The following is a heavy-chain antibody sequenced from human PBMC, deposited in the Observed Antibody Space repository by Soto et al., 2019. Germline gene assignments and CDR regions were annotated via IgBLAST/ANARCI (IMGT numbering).Heavy chain of an antibody. J-gene: IGHJ4*02. V-gene: IGHV3-23*01. D-gene: IGHD6-25*01. CDR2: ISGSGGST. Sequence: GSLRLSCAASGFIFTDYAMTWVRQAPGKGLEWVSTISGSGGSTYYADSVKGRFTISSDTSKNTVFLQMSSLRAEDTAVYYCAKEIASAYFPLDDWGQGTLVTVSS. CDR3: AKEIASAYFPLDD. CDR1: GFIFTDYA.